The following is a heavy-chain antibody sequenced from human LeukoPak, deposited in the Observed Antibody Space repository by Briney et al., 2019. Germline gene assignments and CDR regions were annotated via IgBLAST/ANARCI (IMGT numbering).Heavy chain of an antibody. CDR1: GGTFSSYA. J-gene: IGHJ5*02. V-gene: IGHV1-69*05. D-gene: IGHD3-16*01. CDR2: IIPIFGTA. Sequence: ASVKVSCKASGGTFSSYAISWVRQAPGQGLEWMGGIIPIFGTANYAQKFQGRVTITTDESTSTAYMELSSLRSEDTAVYYCARDFGFGSEANWFDPWGQGTLVTVSS. CDR3: ARDFGFGSEANWFDP.